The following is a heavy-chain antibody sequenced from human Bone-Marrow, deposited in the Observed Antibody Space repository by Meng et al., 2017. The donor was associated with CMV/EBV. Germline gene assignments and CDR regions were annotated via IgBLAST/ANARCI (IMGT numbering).Heavy chain of an antibody. CDR3: ARDVGAGYYTANGMDV. V-gene: IGHV4-61*01. CDR2: IYYSEST. J-gene: IGHJ6*02. D-gene: IGHD3-22*01. CDR1: GGSVSSGSYY. Sequence: GSLRLSCTVSGGSVSSGSYYWSWIRQPPGKGLEWIGYIYYSESTNYNPSLKSRVTISVDTYKNQFSLKLSTVTAADTAVYYCARDVGAGYYTANGMDVWGQGTTVTVSS.